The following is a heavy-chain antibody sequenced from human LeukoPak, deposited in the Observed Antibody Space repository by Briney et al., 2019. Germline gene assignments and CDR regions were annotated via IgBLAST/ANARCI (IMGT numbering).Heavy chain of an antibody. J-gene: IGHJ2*01. Sequence: SETLSLTCTVSGGSLSNYYWSWIRQPAGKGLEWIGRIYTSGSTNYNPSLKSRVTMSVDTSKNQFSLKLSSVTAADTAVYYCARGSCYYGGNSCYWYFDLWGRGTLVTVSS. CDR1: GGSLSNYY. CDR3: ARGSCYYGGNSCYWYFDL. D-gene: IGHD4-23*01. CDR2: IYTSGST. V-gene: IGHV4-4*07.